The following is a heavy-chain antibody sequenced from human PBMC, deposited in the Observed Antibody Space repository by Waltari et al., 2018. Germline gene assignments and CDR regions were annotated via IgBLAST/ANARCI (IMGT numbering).Heavy chain of an antibody. V-gene: IGHV1-69*01. Sequence: QVQLVQSGAEVKKPGSSVKVSCKASGGTFSSYAISWVRQAPGQGLEWMGGISPIFGKGKYAQKVQGRVTITADESTSTAYMELSSLRSEDTAVYYCAAHKGLVVAAFIDYWGQGTLVTVSS. D-gene: IGHD2-15*01. CDR1: GGTFSSYA. CDR3: AAHKGLVVAAFIDY. J-gene: IGHJ4*02. CDR2: ISPIFGKG.